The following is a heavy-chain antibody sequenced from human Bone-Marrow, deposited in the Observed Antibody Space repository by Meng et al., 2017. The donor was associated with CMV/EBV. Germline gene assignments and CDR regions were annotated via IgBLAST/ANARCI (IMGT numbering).Heavy chain of an antibody. V-gene: IGHV3-23*03. CDR3: AREGYYYDSSGYYYEYFDY. D-gene: IGHD3-22*01. CDR1: GFTFSSYA. CDR2: IYSGGSST. Sequence: GESLKISCAASGFTFSSYAMSWVRQAPGKGLEWVSVIYSGGSSTYYADSVKGRFTISRDNSKNTLYLQMNSLRAEDTAVYYCAREGYYYDSSGYYYEYFDYWGQGTLVTVSS. J-gene: IGHJ4*02.